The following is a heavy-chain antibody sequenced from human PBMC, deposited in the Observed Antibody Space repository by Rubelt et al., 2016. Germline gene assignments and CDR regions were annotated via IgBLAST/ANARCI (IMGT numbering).Heavy chain of an antibody. CDR1: GFTFSSYS. D-gene: IGHD6-13*01. CDR2: INYKGSTI. J-gene: IGHJ4*02. V-gene: IGHV3-48*01. CDR3: ARDRYSSLGYIDY. Sequence: QLGMRGGGLVQPGGSLRLSCAASGFTFSSYSMNWVRQAPGKGLEWISYINYKGSTISYADSVKGRFTISGDNSKNSLYLQMNSLRAEDTAVFYCARDRYSSLGYIDYWGQGTLVTVSA.